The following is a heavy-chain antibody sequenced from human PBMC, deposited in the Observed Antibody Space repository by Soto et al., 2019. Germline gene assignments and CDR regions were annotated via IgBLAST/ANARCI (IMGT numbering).Heavy chain of an antibody. V-gene: IGHV3-30*18. J-gene: IGHJ3*02. D-gene: IGHD6-19*01. Sequence: PGGSLRLSCAASRFTFSSYGMHWVRQAPGKGLEWVAVISYDGSNKYYADSVKGRFTISRDNSKNTLYLQMNSLRAEDTAVYYSAKDRDSSGWYRFHFDAFDIWGQGTMVTVSS. CDR2: ISYDGSNK. CDR1: RFTFSSYG. CDR3: AKDRDSSGWYRFHFDAFDI.